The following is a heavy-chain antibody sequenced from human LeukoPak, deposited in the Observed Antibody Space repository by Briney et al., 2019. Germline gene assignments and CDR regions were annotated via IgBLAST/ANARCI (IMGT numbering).Heavy chain of an antibody. Sequence: ASVKVSCEASGYTFTGYYMHWVRQAPGQGLEWMGRINPNSGGTNYAQKFQGRVTMTRDTSISTAYMELSRLRSDDTAAYYCARGLRYYDSSGHDAFDIWGQGTMVTVSS. D-gene: IGHD3-22*01. CDR2: INPNSGGT. CDR1: GYTFTGYY. V-gene: IGHV1-2*06. CDR3: ARGLRYYDSSGHDAFDI. J-gene: IGHJ3*02.